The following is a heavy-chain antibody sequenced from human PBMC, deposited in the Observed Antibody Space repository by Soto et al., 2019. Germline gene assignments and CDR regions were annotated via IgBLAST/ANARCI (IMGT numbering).Heavy chain of an antibody. J-gene: IGHJ4*02. CDR1: GFTFSSYA. CDR3: ARARWLQLMGDY. Sequence: QVQLVESGGGVVQPGRSLRLSCAASGFTFSSYAMHWVRQAPGKGLEWVAVISYDGSNKYYADSVKGRFTISRDNSKNTVNLQMNSLRAEDTAVYYCARARWLQLMGDYWGQGTLVTVSS. V-gene: IGHV3-30-3*01. D-gene: IGHD5-12*01. CDR2: ISYDGSNK.